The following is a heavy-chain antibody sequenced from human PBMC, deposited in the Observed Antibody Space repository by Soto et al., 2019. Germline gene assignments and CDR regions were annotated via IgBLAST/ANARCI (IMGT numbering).Heavy chain of an antibody. D-gene: IGHD3-10*01. CDR2: IYYSGST. CDR3: ARVQPGGSEEPYYYYGMDV. J-gene: IGHJ6*02. Sequence: SETLSLTCTVSGGSISSSSYYWGWIRQPPGKGLEWIGSIYYSGSTYYNPSLKSRVTISVDTSKNQFSLKLSSVTAADTAVYYCARVQPGGSEEPYYYYGMDVWGQGTTVTVSS. V-gene: IGHV4-39*01. CDR1: GGSISSSSYY.